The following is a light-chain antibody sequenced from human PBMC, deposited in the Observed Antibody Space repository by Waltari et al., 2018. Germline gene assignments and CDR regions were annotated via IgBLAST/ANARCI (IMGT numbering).Light chain of an antibody. CDR1: SGHSSNV. CDR2: GNSDGSH. V-gene: IGLV4-69*01. CDR3: QTGGHGTWV. Sequence: QLVVTQSPSASASLGASVKLTCTLSSGHSSNVIAWLQQHPERGPRYLMKGNSDGSHSKGAEIPDRFSGSSSGAERYLTISNLQSEDEADYYCQTGGHGTWVFGGGTKLTVL. J-gene: IGLJ3*02.